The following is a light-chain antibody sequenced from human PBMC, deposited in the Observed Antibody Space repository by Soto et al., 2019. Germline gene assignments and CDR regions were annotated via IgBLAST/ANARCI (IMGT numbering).Light chain of an antibody. CDR2: GAS. CDR1: QSVSSSY. CDR3: QQYNKLPIT. J-gene: IGKJ5*01. Sequence: EIVLTHSPCTLSLSPGERASLSCRASQSVSSSYLAWYQQKPGQAPRLLIYGASSRATGFPARFSGGGSGTEFTLTISSLQSEDSAFYYCQQYNKLPITFGQGTRLEIK. V-gene: IGKV3-15*01.